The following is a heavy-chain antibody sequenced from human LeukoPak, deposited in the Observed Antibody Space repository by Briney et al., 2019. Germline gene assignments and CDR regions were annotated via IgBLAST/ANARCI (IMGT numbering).Heavy chain of an antibody. J-gene: IGHJ4*02. V-gene: IGHV3-43*02. Sequence: GGPLTLLCGVWGYTLHDYPVLWPPHAPGKALEGVSIIRGDGGRTYYADSVKGRFTISRDHSKNSLYLQINSLSIEDTALYYCAKEDGYNYGDWGQGTLVTVSS. CDR2: IRGDGGRT. CDR3: AKEDGYNYGD. D-gene: IGHD5-24*01. CDR1: GYTLHDYP.